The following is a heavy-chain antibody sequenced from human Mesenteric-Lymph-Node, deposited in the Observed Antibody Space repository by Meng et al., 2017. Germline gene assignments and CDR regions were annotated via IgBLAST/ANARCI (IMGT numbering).Heavy chain of an antibody. CDR1: GFGFSTYI. V-gene: IGHV3-21*01. D-gene: IGHD2-15*01. CDR3: ASELGGSEFDY. Sequence: GESLKISCAASGFGFSTYIMNWVRQAPGKGLEWLSSVSSSSDYIYYADSVKGRFTISRDNAKKSLYLQMNNLIVEDTAVYYYASELGGSEFDYWGQGALVTVSS. J-gene: IGHJ4*02. CDR2: VSSSSDYI.